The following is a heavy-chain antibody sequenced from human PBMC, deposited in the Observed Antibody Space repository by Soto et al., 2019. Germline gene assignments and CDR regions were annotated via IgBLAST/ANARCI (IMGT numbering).Heavy chain of an antibody. Sequence: QVQLVQVGAEVKEPGASVKVSCKASGYSFTTYGISWVRQAPGQGPEWMGWISAYNGNTQYVQKFQGRLTMTTDTSTSTAYMELRSLRSDDTAVYYCVRDSCGGGSCYLDYWGQGTLVTVSS. CDR3: VRDSCGGGSCYLDY. J-gene: IGHJ4*02. CDR2: ISAYNGNT. CDR1: GYSFTTYG. V-gene: IGHV1-18*01. D-gene: IGHD2-15*01.